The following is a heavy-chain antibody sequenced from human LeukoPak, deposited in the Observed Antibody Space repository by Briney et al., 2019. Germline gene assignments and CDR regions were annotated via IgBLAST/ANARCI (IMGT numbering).Heavy chain of an antibody. CDR3: GKTTVGYSSGQKPAWPVDY. D-gene: IGHD5-18*01. CDR1: GFTFGRHS. Sequence: GGSLGLSCEASGFTFGRHSMYWVRQAPGKGLEWVAGIFGSGGSPHYADSVKGRFTISRDNSRNTVYLQINSLRDEDTAVYYCGKTTVGYSSGQKPAWPVDYWGQGTLVTVSS. J-gene: IGHJ4*02. V-gene: IGHV3-23*01. CDR2: IFGSGGSP.